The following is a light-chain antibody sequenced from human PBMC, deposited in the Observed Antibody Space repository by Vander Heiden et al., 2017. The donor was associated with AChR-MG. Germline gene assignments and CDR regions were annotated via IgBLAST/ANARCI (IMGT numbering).Light chain of an antibody. CDR3: AAWDDSLSGQV. CDR1: SSNIGSNY. CDR2: RNN. J-gene: IGLJ1*01. Sequence: QSVLTQPPSASGTPGQRVTIACSGSSSNIGSNYVYWYQQLPGTAPKRLIYRNNQRPSGVPDRFSGSKSGTSASLVISGLRSEDEADYYCAAWDDSLSGQVFGTGTKVTVL. V-gene: IGLV1-47*01.